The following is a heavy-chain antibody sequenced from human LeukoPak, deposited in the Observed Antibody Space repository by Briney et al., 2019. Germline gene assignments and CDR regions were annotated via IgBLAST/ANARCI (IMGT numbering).Heavy chain of an antibody. CDR2: ISPNSGGT. CDR3: ARDLAGYGENSLDP. D-gene: IGHD5-12*01. J-gene: IGHJ5*02. CDR1: GYTFTGYY. Sequence: ASVKVSFKASGYTFTGYYMHWVRQAPGQGLEWMGWISPNSGGTNYAQKFQGRVTMTRDTSISTAYMELSRLRSDDTAVYYCARDLAGYGENSLDPWGRGTLVTVSS. V-gene: IGHV1-2*02.